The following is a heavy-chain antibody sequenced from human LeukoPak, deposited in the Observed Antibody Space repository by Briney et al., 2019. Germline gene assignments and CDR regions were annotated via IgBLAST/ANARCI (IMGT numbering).Heavy chain of an antibody. CDR2: IYYSGST. CDR3: ARGVYYDFWSGQDISRFDP. J-gene: IGHJ5*02. D-gene: IGHD3-3*01. Sequence: SETLSLTCTVSGGSISSYYWSWIRQPPGKGLEWIGYIYYSGSTNYNPSLKSRVTISVDTSKNQFSLKLSSVTAADAAVYYCARGVYYDFWSGQDISRFDPWGQGTLVTVSS. V-gene: IGHV4-59*01. CDR1: GGSISSYY.